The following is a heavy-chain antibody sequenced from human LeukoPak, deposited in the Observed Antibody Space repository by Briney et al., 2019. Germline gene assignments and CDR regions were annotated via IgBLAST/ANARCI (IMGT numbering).Heavy chain of an antibody. CDR2: ISGSGSST. D-gene: IGHD3-22*01. J-gene: IGHJ4*02. Sequence: PGGSLRLSCAASGFTFSSYAMTWVRLAPGKGLEWVSTISGSGSSTYYADSVKGRFTMSRANSKNTLYLQMNSLRAEDTAVYYCARDGHPSRYYYDSSAKRFDYWGQGTRVTASS. CDR3: ARDGHPSRYYYDSSAKRFDY. V-gene: IGHV3-23*01. CDR1: GFTFSSYA.